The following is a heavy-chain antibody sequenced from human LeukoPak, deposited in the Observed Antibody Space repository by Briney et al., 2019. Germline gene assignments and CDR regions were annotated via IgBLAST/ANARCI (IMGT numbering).Heavy chain of an antibody. CDR3: ARDRRGYSYGFV. CDR2: IYYSGST. Sequence: SSETLSLTCTVSGGSISSSSYYWGWIRQPPGKGLEWIGSIYYSGSTYYNPSLKSRVTISADTSKNQFSLKLSSVTAADTAVYYCARDRRGYSYGFVWGQGTLVTVSS. CDR1: GGSISSSSYY. V-gene: IGHV4-39*07. J-gene: IGHJ4*02. D-gene: IGHD5-18*01.